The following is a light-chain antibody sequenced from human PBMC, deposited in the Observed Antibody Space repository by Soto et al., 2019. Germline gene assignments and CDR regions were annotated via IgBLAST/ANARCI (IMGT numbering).Light chain of an antibody. CDR2: DAS. J-gene: IGKJ1*01. Sequence: DIQMTQSPSTLSASVGDTVTVTCRASQSIGRWLAWYQQKPGKAPKLLIFDASTLENGVPARFSGSRSGPEFSLTISSLQPDDFATYDCQQYYSDWTFGQGTKVEIK. V-gene: IGKV1-5*01. CDR3: QQYYSDWT. CDR1: QSIGRW.